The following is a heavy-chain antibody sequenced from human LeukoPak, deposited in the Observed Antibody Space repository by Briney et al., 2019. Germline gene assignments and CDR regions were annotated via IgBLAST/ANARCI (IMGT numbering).Heavy chain of an antibody. CDR1: GYTFTSYD. J-gene: IGHJ4*02. V-gene: IGHV1-8*01. CDR2: MNPNSGNT. CDR3: ATLSSGSGRAIDY. Sequence: ASVKVSCKASGYTFTSYDINWVRQATGLGLEWMGWMNPNSGNTGYAQKFQGRVTMTRNTSISTAYMELSSLRSEDTAVYYCATLSSGSGRAIDYWGQGTLVTVSS. D-gene: IGHD6-19*01.